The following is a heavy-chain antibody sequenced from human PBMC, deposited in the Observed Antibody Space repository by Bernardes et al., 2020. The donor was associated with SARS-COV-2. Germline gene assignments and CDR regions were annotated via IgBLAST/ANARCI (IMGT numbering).Heavy chain of an antibody. CDR3: ARDRGLTAEHYDAFDI. CDR2: INPNSGGT. CDR1: GYTFTGYY. Sequence: ASVKVSCKASGYTFTGYYMHWVRQAPGQGLEWMGWINPNSGGTNYAQKFQGWVTMTRDTSISTAYMELSRLRSDDTAVYYCARDRGLTAEHYDAFDIWGQGTMVTVSS. D-gene: IGHD2-21*02. J-gene: IGHJ3*02. V-gene: IGHV1-2*04.